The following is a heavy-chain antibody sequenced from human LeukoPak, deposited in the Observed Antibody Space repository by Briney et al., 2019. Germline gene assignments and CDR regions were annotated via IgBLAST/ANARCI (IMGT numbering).Heavy chain of an antibody. CDR1: GYTFTSYG. Sequence: ASVKVSCKASGYTFTSYGISWVRQAPGQGLEWMGWISAYNGNTNYAQKLQGRVTMTTDTSTSTAYMELRSLRSDDTAVYYCARVGLDSSSYYFPFDYWGQGTLVTVSS. J-gene: IGHJ4*02. D-gene: IGHD3-22*01. CDR2: ISAYNGNT. V-gene: IGHV1-18*01. CDR3: ARVGLDSSSYYFPFDY.